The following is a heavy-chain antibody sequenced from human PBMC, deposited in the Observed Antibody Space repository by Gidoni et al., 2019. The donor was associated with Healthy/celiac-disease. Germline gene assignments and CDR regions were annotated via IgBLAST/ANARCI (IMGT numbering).Heavy chain of an antibody. Sequence: QVQLVQSGAEVKKPGSSVKVSCKASGGTFSSYTISWVRQAPGQGLEWMGRIIPILGIANYAQKFQGRVTITADKSTSTAYMELSSLRSEDTAVYYCARGQTYYYYYGMDVWGQGTTVTVSS. V-gene: IGHV1-69*02. CDR1: GGTFSSYT. CDR3: ARGQTYYYYYGMDV. J-gene: IGHJ6*02. CDR2: IIPILGIA.